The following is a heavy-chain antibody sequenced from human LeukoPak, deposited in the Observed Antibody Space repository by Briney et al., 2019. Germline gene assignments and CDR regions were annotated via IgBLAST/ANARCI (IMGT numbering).Heavy chain of an antibody. CDR2: ISGSASGGIT. CDR3: ANHRSAFEF. J-gene: IGHJ4*02. Sequence: GGSLRLSCAASGLTFSNYAMSWVRQSPGKGLEWVSAISGSASGGITNYADSVRGRFTISRDDYRNTLHLQMNSLRVEDTAVYYCANHRSAFEFWGQGTLVTVSS. D-gene: IGHD3-10*01. CDR1: GLTFSNYA. V-gene: IGHV3-23*01.